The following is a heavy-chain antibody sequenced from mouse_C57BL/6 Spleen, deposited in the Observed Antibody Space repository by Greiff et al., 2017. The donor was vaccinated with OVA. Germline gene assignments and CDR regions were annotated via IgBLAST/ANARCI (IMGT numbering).Heavy chain of an antibody. V-gene: IGHV1-82*01. CDR3: ARGAQANTMDY. D-gene: IGHD3-2*02. CDR1: GYAFSSSW. Sequence: QVQLQQSGPELVKPGASVKISCKASGYAFSSSWMNWVKQRPGKGLEWIGRIYPGDGDTNYNGKFTGKATLTADKSSSTACMQLSSLTSEDSAVCFCARGAQANTMDYWGQGTSVTVSS. J-gene: IGHJ4*01. CDR2: IYPGDGDT.